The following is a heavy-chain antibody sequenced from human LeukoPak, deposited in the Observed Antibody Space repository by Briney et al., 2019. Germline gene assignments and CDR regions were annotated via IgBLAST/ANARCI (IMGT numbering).Heavy chain of an antibody. Sequence: GASVKVSCKASGYTFTSYDINWVRQAPGQGLEWMGRIIPILGIANYAQKFQGRVTITADKSTSTAYMELSSLRSEDTAVYYCARAGYETVWFGEYCPWGQGTLVTVSS. CDR2: IIPILGIA. CDR3: ARAGYETVWFGEYCP. D-gene: IGHD3-10*01. V-gene: IGHV1-69*04. J-gene: IGHJ5*02. CDR1: GYTFTSYD.